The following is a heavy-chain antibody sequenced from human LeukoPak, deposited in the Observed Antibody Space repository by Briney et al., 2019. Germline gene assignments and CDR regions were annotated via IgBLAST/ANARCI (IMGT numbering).Heavy chain of an antibody. CDR2: ISSSSSYI. D-gene: IGHD3-10*01. J-gene: IGHJ4*02. Sequence: PGGSLRLSCAASGFTFSSYWMSWVRQAPGKGLEWVSSISSSSSYIYYADSVKGRFTISRDNAKNSLYLQMNSLRAEDTAVYYCARVEDSGYYFDYWGQGTLVTVSS. CDR1: GFTFSSYW. CDR3: ARVEDSGYYFDY. V-gene: IGHV3-21*01.